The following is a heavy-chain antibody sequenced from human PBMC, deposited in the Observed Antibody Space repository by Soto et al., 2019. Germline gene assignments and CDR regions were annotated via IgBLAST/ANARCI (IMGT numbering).Heavy chain of an antibody. CDR2: ISPYNDDT. Sequence: QAQLVQSGAEVKKPGASVKVSCKASGYTFSSYGISWVRQAPGQGLEWLGWISPYNDDTKYAQKHQGRVTMTTDTSTRTAYMDLRRLRSDDTAVYFCARGGYYDSSGSRNYHYYGMDVWGQGTTVTVSS. V-gene: IGHV1-18*01. CDR1: GYTFSSYG. CDR3: ARGGYYDSSGSRNYHYYGMDV. J-gene: IGHJ6*02. D-gene: IGHD3-22*01.